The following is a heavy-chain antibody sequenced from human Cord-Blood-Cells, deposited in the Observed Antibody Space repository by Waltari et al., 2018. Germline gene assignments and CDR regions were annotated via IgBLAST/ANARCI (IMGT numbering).Heavy chain of an antibody. Sequence: QVQLQQWGAGLLKPSETLSLTCAVYGGSFSGYYWSWIRQPPGEGLEWIGEINHSGSTNYNPSLKIRVTISVDTSKNQFSLKLSSVTAADTAVYYCARRAAAIYWGQGTLVTVSS. V-gene: IGHV4-34*01. J-gene: IGHJ4*02. CDR1: GGSFSGYY. D-gene: IGHD2-2*01. CDR3: ARRAAAIY. CDR2: INHSGST.